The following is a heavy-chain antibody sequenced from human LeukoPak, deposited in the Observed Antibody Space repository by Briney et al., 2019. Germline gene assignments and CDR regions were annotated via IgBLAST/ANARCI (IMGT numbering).Heavy chain of an antibody. V-gene: IGHV3-74*01. Sequence: GGSLRLSCAASGFTFSSYWMHWVRQAPGKGLVWVSRINSDGSSTSYADSVKGRFTISRDNAKNTLYLQMNSLRAEDTAVYYCARDWGIAAALFWFDPWGQGTLVTVSS. CDR1: GFTFSSYW. CDR2: INSDGSST. D-gene: IGHD6-13*01. J-gene: IGHJ5*02. CDR3: ARDWGIAAALFWFDP.